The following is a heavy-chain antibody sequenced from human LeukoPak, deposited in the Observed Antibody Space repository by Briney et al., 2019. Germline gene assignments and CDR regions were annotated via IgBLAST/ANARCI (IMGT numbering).Heavy chain of an antibody. Sequence: GGSLRLSCAASGFTFSTYGIHWVRQAPGKGLEWVSLIWYDGSNKYYADSMKGRFTISRDNSKNTLYLQMSSLRAEDTAVYFCARAGYGSIFYFDYWGQGTLVTVSS. CDR1: GFTFSTYG. J-gene: IGHJ4*02. CDR2: IWYDGSNK. CDR3: ARAGYGSIFYFDY. D-gene: IGHD5-12*01. V-gene: IGHV3-33*08.